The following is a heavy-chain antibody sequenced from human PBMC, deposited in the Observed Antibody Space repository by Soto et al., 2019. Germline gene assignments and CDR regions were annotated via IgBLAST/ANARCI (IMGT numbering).Heavy chain of an antibody. Sequence: GGSLRLSCAASGFTFSSYAMHWVRQAPGKGLEWVAVISYDGSNKYYADSVKGRFTISRDNSKNTLYLQMNSLRAEDTAVYYCARDRYDYLWGSSLIEYWGQGTLVTVS. CDR1: GFTFSSYA. CDR3: ARDRYDYLWGSSLIEY. CDR2: ISYDGSNK. J-gene: IGHJ4*02. V-gene: IGHV3-30-3*01. D-gene: IGHD3-16*01.